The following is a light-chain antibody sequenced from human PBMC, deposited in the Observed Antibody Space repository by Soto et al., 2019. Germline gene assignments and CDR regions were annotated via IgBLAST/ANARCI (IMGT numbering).Light chain of an antibody. J-gene: IGKJ4*01. CDR1: QTVIGSA. V-gene: IGKV3-20*01. CDR2: GAS. CDR3: QQYCGSPVT. Sequence: IVLTQSPGILSLSPGERATLSCRASQTVIGSALAWYQQTPAQAPRLLVYGASNRATGLPDRFSGSGSGTDFTLTISRLEPEDFAVYFCQQYCGSPVTFGGGTNLEI.